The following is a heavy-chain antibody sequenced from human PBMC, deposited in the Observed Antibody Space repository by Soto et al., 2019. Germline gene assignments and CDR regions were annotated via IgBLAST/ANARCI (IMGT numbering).Heavy chain of an antibody. CDR2: IYYSGST. CDR1: GCSISSGGYY. Sequence: SETLSLTCTVSGCSISSGGYYWSWIRQHPGKGLEWIGYIYYSGSTYYNPSLKSRVTISVDTSKNQFSLKLSSVTAADTAVYYCARAAPDTAILAYNWFDPWGQGTLVTVSS. J-gene: IGHJ5*02. V-gene: IGHV4-31*03. CDR3: ARAAPDTAILAYNWFDP. D-gene: IGHD5-18*01.